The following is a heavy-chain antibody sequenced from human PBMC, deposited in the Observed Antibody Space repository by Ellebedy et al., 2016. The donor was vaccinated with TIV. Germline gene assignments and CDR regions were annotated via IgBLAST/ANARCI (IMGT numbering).Heavy chain of an antibody. D-gene: IGHD6-6*01. J-gene: IGHJ4*02. CDR1: VGSFSGYY. CDR3: ARGKSNLYRSIVTRPYDY. CDR2: INHSGST. Sequence: MPSETLSLTCAVYVGSFSGYYWSWIRQPPGKGLEWIGEINHSGSTNYNPSLTSRVTISVDTSKTQFSLKVNSVTAADTAVYYCARGKSNLYRSIVTRPYDYWGQGTLVTVSS. V-gene: IGHV4-34*01.